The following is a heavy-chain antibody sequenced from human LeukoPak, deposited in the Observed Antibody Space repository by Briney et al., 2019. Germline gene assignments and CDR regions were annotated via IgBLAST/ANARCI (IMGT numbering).Heavy chain of an antibody. CDR2: ISPDGSST. Sequence: GGSLRLSCSASGFSFSYQLMHWVRQAPRKGPVWVSRISPDGSSTAYADSVKGRFTISRDNARNMLYLEMSSLRDEDSAVYFCVRGTTFWRGVDYWGQGTLVTVSS. D-gene: IGHD3-3*01. V-gene: IGHV3-74*01. CDR3: VRGTTFWRGVDY. J-gene: IGHJ4*02. CDR1: GFSFSYQL.